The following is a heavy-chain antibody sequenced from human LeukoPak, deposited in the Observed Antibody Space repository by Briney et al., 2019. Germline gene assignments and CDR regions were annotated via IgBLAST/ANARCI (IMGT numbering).Heavy chain of an antibody. Sequence: PGGSLRLSCAASGFTFSSYAMSWVRQAPGKRLEWVSAISGSGGSTYYADSVKGRFTISRDNSKNTLYLQMNSLRAEDTAVYYCAKDVAFTVVTPFYFDYWGQGTLVTVSS. CDR2: ISGSGGST. CDR3: AKDVAFTVVTPFYFDY. J-gene: IGHJ4*02. CDR1: GFTFSSYA. D-gene: IGHD4-23*01. V-gene: IGHV3-23*01.